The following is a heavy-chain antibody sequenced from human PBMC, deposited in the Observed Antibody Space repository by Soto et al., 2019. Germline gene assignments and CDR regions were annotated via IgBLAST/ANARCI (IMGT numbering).Heavy chain of an antibody. Sequence: ASVKVSCKASGYTFTSYAMHWVRQAPGQRLEWMGWINAGNGNTKYSQKFQGRVTITRDTSASTAYMELSSLRSEGTAVYYCARERLSYYDSSGYHPFDYWGQGTLVTVSS. V-gene: IGHV1-3*01. CDR1: GYTFTSYA. CDR2: INAGNGNT. J-gene: IGHJ4*02. CDR3: ARERLSYYDSSGYHPFDY. D-gene: IGHD3-22*01.